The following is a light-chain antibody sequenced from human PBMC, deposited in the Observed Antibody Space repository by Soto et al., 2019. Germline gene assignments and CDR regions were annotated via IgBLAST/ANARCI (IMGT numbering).Light chain of an antibody. J-gene: IGKJ2*01. Sequence: IVLTQSPDTLSLSPGERATLSCRASQSISSGYLAWYQQKPGQAPRLLMFGAYGRATGFPDRFSGGGSGTDCTLTISRLEPDDSGVYYCDCQKYDDSPVYTCGQGTKLEIK. CDR2: GAY. CDR3: QKYDDSPVYT. V-gene: IGKV3-20*01. CDR1: QSISSGY.